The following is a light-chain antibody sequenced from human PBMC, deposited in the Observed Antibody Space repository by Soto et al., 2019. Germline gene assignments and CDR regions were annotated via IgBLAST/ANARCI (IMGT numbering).Light chain of an antibody. J-gene: IGKJ5*01. Sequence: EIVLTQSPGTLSLSPGEGATLSCRASQSIGGNFLAWYQQRRGQAPRLLIHGASNRATGVPARFSGSGSETDFTLTISSLEPEDFAVYYCQQRSDWPLTFGQGTRLEIK. CDR1: QSIGGNF. CDR2: GAS. CDR3: QQRSDWPLT. V-gene: IGKV3-11*01.